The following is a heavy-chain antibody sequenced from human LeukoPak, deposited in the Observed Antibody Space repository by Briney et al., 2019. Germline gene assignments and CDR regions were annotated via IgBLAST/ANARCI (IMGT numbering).Heavy chain of an antibody. J-gene: IGHJ4*02. V-gene: IGHV3-33*06. Sequence: PGGSLRLSCAASGFTFSNYVMHWVRQAPGKGLDWVAVIWYDGSYKYYADSVKGRFTISRDNSKNTLYLQMNSLRAEDTAVYYCAKVVQYTASTGTGLDYWGQGTLVTVSS. CDR2: IWYDGSYK. CDR1: GFTFSNYV. D-gene: IGHD6-13*01. CDR3: AKVVQYTASTGTGLDY.